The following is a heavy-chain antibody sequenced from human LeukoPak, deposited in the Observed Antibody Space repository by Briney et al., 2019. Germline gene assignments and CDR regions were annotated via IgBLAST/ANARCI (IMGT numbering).Heavy chain of an antibody. J-gene: IGHJ4*02. Sequence: GGSLRLSCAASGFMFTSYSMNWVRQAPGKGLEWVAYISSPSTNIYYVDSVKGRFTISRDNAKNTLYLQMNSLGAEDTAVYYCARTCHSSGYYSPDLWGQGTLITVSS. CDR1: GFMFTSYS. CDR3: ARTCHSSGYYSPDL. CDR2: ISSPSTNI. V-gene: IGHV3-48*04. D-gene: IGHD3-22*01.